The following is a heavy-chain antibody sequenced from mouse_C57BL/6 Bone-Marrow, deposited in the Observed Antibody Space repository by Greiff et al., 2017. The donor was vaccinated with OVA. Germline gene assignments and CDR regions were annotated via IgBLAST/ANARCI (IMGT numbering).Heavy chain of an antibody. CDR2: INYDGSST. V-gene: IGHV5-16*01. Sequence: EVKVVESEGGLVKPGSSLKLSCTASGFTFSDYYMAWVRQVPEKGLEWVANINYDGSSTYYLDSLKSRFIISRDNAKNILYLQMSSLKSEDTATYYCARDVALYFDYWGQGTTLTVSS. CDR3: ARDVALYFDY. J-gene: IGHJ2*01. CDR1: GFTFSDYY.